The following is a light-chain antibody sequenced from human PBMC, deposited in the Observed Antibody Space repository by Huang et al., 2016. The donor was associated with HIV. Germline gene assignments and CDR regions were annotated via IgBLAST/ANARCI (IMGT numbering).Light chain of an antibody. CDR1: QNVSRY. J-gene: IGKJ5*01. CDR2: DAS. V-gene: IGKV3-11*01. CDR3: QQRINWPIT. Sequence: EIVLTQSPATLSLSPGERATLSCRASQNVSRYLAWYQQKPGQAPRLLIYDASNRATGIPARFSGSGSGTDFTLTISSLEPEDFAVYYCQQRINWPITFGQGTRLEIK.